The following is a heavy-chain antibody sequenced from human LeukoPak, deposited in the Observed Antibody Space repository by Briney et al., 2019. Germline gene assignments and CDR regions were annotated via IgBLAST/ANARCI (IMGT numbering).Heavy chain of an antibody. CDR2: ISLDGGEK. CDR3: AREPLGGITISGVPY. V-gene: IGHV3-30*04. D-gene: IGHD3-3*01. Sequence: GKSLRLSCAASGFTFSSYAMHWVRQAPGKGLEWVAFISLDGGEKYYSDSVKGRFTISRDNSKNTLYPQMNSLRAEDTAVYCCAREPLGGITISGVPYWGQGTLVTVSS. CDR1: GFTFSSYA. J-gene: IGHJ4*02.